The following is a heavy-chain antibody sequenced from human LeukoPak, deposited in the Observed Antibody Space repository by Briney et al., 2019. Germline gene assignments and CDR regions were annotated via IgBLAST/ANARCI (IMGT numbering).Heavy chain of an antibody. V-gene: IGHV3-23*01. D-gene: IGHD6-19*01. CDR2: ISGSGVSA. Sequence: GSLRLSCVASGFPFSAYVMAWVRPAPGKGLEWVSGISGSGVSAYYGDSVKGRFTISRDNPKNTVYLQMDSLRAEDTAVYYCAKRRSGSSGWFPFDSWGQGTLVTVSS. J-gene: IGHJ4*02. CDR1: GFPFSAYV. CDR3: AKRRSGSSGWFPFDS.